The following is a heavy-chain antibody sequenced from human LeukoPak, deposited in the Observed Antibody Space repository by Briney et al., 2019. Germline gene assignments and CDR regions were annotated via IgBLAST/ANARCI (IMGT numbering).Heavy chain of an antibody. J-gene: IGHJ4*02. CDR3: ARAARYYYDSSDYYYH. V-gene: IGHV1-18*01. D-gene: IGHD3-22*01. CDR2: ISAYNGNT. Sequence: GASVKVSCKASGYTFTSYGISWVRQAPGQGLEWMGWISAYNGNTNYAQKLQGRVTMTTDTSTSTAYMELRSLRSDDTAVYYCARAARYYYDSSDYYYHWGQGTLVTVSS. CDR1: GYTFTSYG.